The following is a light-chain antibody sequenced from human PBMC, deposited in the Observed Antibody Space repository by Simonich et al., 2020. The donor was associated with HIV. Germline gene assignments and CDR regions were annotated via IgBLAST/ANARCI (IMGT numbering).Light chain of an antibody. CDR2: DVM. CDR3: SSYTTTSTWV. V-gene: IGLV2-11*01. CDR1: SSDVGGYNY. Sequence: QSALTQPRSVSGSPGQSGTISCTGTSSDVGGYNYVSWYQQHPGKPPKLMIYDVMKPPSGVSKRFSGSKSGDAASLTISGIQAEDEADYYCSSYTTTSTWVFGGGTKLTVL. J-gene: IGLJ2*01.